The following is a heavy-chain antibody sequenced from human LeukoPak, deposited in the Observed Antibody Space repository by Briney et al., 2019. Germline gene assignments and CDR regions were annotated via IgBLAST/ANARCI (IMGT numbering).Heavy chain of an antibody. CDR3: ARGSGWYFSDY. CDR1: GGSISTYY. J-gene: IGHJ4*02. V-gene: IGHV4-59*01. Sequence: SETLSLTCTVSGGSISTYYWNWIRQPPGKGLEWIGYFSYSGSTNHNPSLKGRVTISGDTSKNQFSLKLSSVTAADTAMYYCARGSGWYFSDYWGQGTLVTVSS. CDR2: FSYSGST. D-gene: IGHD6-19*01.